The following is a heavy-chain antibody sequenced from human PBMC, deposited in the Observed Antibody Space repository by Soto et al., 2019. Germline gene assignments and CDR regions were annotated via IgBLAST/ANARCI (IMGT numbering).Heavy chain of an antibody. CDR1: GFTFENYA. CDR2: ISWNRGTI. Sequence: EVQLVESGGGFVQPGRSLRHSCTSSGFTFENYAMHWVRQAPGKGLEWVSGISWNRGTIGYADSGRGRFTISRDYAKKSLYLQMDSLRPEDTALYYCAQDKLYSNLEHYFDYWGRGNLVTASS. CDR3: AQDKLYSNLEHYFDY. J-gene: IGHJ4*02. D-gene: IGHD4-4*01. V-gene: IGHV3-9*01.